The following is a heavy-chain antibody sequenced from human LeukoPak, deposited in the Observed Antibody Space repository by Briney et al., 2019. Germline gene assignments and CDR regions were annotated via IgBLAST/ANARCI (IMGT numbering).Heavy chain of an antibody. Sequence: GGSVRLSCAASGFTFSTYGVNGVRQPPGKGLEWVATISGSGDSTYYSDSVKGRFTISRDNSKDTLYLQMSSVRVDDTAVYYCARDRGRYYDSRGFYWGYYFDCWGQGILVTVST. V-gene: IGHV3-23*01. D-gene: IGHD3-22*01. J-gene: IGHJ4*02. CDR1: GFTFSTYG. CDR3: ARDRGRYYDSRGFYWGYYFDC. CDR2: ISGSGDST.